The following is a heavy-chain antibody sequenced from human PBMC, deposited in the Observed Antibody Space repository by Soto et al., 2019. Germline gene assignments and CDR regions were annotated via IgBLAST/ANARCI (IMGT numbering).Heavy chain of an antibody. CDR1: GGSVSSSSYY. CDR2: IYYTGST. J-gene: IGHJ4*02. D-gene: IGHD3-22*01. CDR3: ARGGMRPYYDASGFRLDYLDY. Sequence: SETLSLTCTVSGGSVSSSSYYWSWIRQPPGKGLEWIGYIYYTGSTDSNPSLKSRVTISVETSKNQFSLTLSSVTAADTAVYYCARGGMRPYYDASGFRLDYLDYWGQGSLVTVSS. V-gene: IGHV4-61*01.